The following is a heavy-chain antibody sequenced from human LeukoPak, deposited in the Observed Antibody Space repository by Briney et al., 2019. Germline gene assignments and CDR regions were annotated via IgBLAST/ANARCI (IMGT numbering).Heavy chain of an antibody. CDR3: ARDFGLRCSGGTCYSVYYYGMDV. Sequence: GGSLRLSCSASGFSFSNYAMYWVRQAPGKGLEWVANIKQGGIEKYYVDSVKGRFTISRDNAKNSLYLQMNSLRAEDTAVYYCARDFGLRCSGGTCYSVYYYGMDVWGKGTTVTVSS. D-gene: IGHD2-15*01. J-gene: IGHJ6*04. V-gene: IGHV3-7*03. CDR2: IKQGGIEK. CDR1: GFSFSNYA.